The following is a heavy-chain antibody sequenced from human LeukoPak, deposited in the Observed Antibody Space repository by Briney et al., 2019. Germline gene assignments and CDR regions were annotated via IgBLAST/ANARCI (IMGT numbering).Heavy chain of an antibody. J-gene: IGHJ6*03. Sequence: SETLSLTCTVSGGSISSDNYYWGWIRQPPGKGLEWIGNIYYSGSTYYNPSLKSRVTISVDTSKSQFSLKLSSVTAADTAVYYCARALCSSFRHFYYYYYMDVWGKGTTVTVSS. CDR1: GGSISSDNYY. CDR2: IYYSGST. CDR3: ARALCSSFRHFYYYYYMDV. V-gene: IGHV4-39*07. D-gene: IGHD2-21*01.